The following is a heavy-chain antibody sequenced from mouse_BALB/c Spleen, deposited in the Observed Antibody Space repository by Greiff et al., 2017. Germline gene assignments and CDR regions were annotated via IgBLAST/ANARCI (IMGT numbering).Heavy chain of an antibody. CDR2: IWAGGST. Sequence: VQVVESGPGLVAPSQSLSITCTVSGFSLTSYGVHWVRQPPGKGLEWLGVIWAGGSTNYNSALMSRLSISKDNSKSQVFLKMNSLQTDDTAMYYCARGGYGNYAAMDYWGQGTSVTVSS. J-gene: IGHJ4*01. CDR3: ARGGYGNYAAMDY. D-gene: IGHD2-10*02. V-gene: IGHV2-9*02. CDR1: GFSLTSYG.